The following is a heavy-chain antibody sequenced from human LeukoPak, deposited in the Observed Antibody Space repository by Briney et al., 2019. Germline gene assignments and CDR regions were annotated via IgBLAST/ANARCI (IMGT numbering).Heavy chain of an antibody. CDR3: AKARPLRGPRFGYYFDY. V-gene: IGHV3-9*01. CDR2: ISWNSGSI. Sequence: GGSLRLSCAASGFTFDDYSRHWVRQAPGKGLEWDSGISWNSGSIGYADSVKGRFTISRDNAKNSLYLQMNSLRAEDTALYYCAKARPLRGPRFGYYFDYWGQGTLVTVSS. D-gene: IGHD1-26*01. CDR1: GFTFDDYS. J-gene: IGHJ4*02.